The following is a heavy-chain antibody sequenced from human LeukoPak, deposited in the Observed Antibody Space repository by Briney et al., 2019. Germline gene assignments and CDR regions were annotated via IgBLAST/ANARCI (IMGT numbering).Heavy chain of an antibody. D-gene: IGHD3-10*01. CDR1: GFIFRNYD. Sequence: GGSLRLSSAASGFIFRNYDMHWVRQAPGKGLEWVAYVRYDGSNKYYADSVKGRFTISRDDSRNTLYLQMNSLRAEDTAVYYCAKDRGTARSTHFDYWGQGTLVTVSS. V-gene: IGHV3-30*02. CDR2: VRYDGSNK. CDR3: AKDRGTARSTHFDY. J-gene: IGHJ4*02.